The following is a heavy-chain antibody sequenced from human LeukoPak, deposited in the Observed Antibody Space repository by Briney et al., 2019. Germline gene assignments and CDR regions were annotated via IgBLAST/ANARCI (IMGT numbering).Heavy chain of an antibody. D-gene: IGHD3-10*01. J-gene: IGHJ5*02. CDR2: FYHSGST. CDR1: GYSISSGYY. Sequence: SETLSLTCTVSGYSISSGYYWGWIRQPPGKGLEWIGSFYHSGSTYYNPSLKRRVTISVDTSKNQFSLKLSSVTAADTAVYYCARTLRYYYGSGSYYGPAINWFDPWGQGTLVTVSS. V-gene: IGHV4-38-2*02. CDR3: ARTLRYYYGSGSYYGPAINWFDP.